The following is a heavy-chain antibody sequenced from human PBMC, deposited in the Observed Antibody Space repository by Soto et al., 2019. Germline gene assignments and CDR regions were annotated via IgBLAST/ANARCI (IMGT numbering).Heavy chain of an antibody. CDR1: GFNFGDYA. CDR3: SRLPPNKAVMILGGINPFDY. CDR2: IRSKAYGGTA. Sequence: GGSRRLSCTTSGFNFGDYAMIGFRQASGKGLEWVGHIRSKAYGGTAEYAASVKGRFFISRDDSKNIAYLQMNSLETEDTAVYYCSRLPPNKAVMILGGINPFDYWGQGPLVTVSS. V-gene: IGHV3-49*03. D-gene: IGHD3-3*01. J-gene: IGHJ4*02.